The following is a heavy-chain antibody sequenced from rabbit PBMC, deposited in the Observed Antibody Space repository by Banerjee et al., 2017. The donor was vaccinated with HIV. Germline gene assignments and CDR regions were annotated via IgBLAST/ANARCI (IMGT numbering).Heavy chain of an antibody. Sequence: SSSYYMCWVRQAPGRGLEWIACIETSSGNTVYASWVNGRFTISKTSSTTVTLQMTSLTAADTATYFCARDYGLWGQGTLVTVS. D-gene: IGHD6-1*01. CDR3: ARDYGL. CDR1: SSSYY. V-gene: IGHV1S40*01. J-gene: IGHJ4*01. CDR2: IETSSGNT.